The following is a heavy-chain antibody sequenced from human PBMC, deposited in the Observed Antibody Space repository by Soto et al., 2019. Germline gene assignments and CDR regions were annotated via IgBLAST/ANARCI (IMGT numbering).Heavy chain of an antibody. D-gene: IGHD2-15*01. CDR3: ARGTPSPLIVRSSRGPWFDP. J-gene: IGHJ5*02. Sequence: SVTISFTCTVSGVSSCSYGWIWLRPPQGKGLEWIGYMYYGGRTNYNPSLKSRVTISVDTSKMQVSLKLSSVTAADTAVYFCARGTPSPLIVRSSRGPWFDPWGQGTLVTVSS. CDR2: MYYGGRT. V-gene: IGHV4-59*08. CDR1: GVSSCSYG.